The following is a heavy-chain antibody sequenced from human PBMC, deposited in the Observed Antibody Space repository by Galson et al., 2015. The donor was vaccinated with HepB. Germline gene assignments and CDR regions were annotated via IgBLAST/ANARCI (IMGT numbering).Heavy chain of an antibody. CDR1: GFTFSSYG. V-gene: IGHV3-30*18. Sequence: SLRLSCAASGFTFSSYGMHWVRQAPGKGLEWVAVISYDGSNKYYADSVKGRFTISRDNSKNTLYLQMNSLRAEDTAVYYCAKDGHYYDSSGASPEDDYWGQGTLVTVSS. CDR3: AKDGHYYDSSGASPEDDY. CDR2: ISYDGSNK. J-gene: IGHJ4*02. D-gene: IGHD3-22*01.